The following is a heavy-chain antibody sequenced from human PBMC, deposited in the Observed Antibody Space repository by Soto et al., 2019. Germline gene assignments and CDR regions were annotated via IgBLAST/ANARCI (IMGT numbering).Heavy chain of an antibody. Sequence: QGHLVQSGAEVKRPGASVRVSCESSGYMFTSYFIHWVRQAPGQGLEWVGVINPSDGTTTYAQKLQARIPMTRDTSTTTVDMELSSLRSEDTAVYYCARDKDSSARPRAEFDYWGQGTLITVSS. CDR3: ARDKDSSARPRAEFDY. D-gene: IGHD6-19*01. CDR1: GYMFTSYF. J-gene: IGHJ4*02. CDR2: INPSDGTT. V-gene: IGHV1-46*01.